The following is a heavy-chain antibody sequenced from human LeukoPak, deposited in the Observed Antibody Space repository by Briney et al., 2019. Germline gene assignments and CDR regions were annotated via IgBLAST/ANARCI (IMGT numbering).Heavy chain of an antibody. Sequence: VKPSETLSLTCTVSGGSISSYYWSWIRQPPGKGLEWIGYIYYSGSTNYNPSLKSRGTISVDTSKNQFSLKLSSVTAADTAVYYCARGRDGYEPPDYWGQGTLVTVSS. J-gene: IGHJ4*02. CDR2: IYYSGST. CDR3: ARGRDGYEPPDY. V-gene: IGHV4-59*01. CDR1: GGSISSYY. D-gene: IGHD5-12*01.